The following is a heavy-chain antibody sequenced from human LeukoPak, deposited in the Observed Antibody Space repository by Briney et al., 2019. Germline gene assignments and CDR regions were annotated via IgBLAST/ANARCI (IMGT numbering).Heavy chain of an antibody. V-gene: IGHV4-34*01. Sequence: PSETLSLTCAVYGGSFSGYYWSWIRQPPGKGLEWIGEINHSGSTNYNPSLKSRVTISVDTSKNQFSLKLSSVTAADTAVYYCARCKQWLVLRYYGMDVWGQGTTVTVSS. CDR3: ARCKQWLVLRYYGMDV. J-gene: IGHJ6*02. CDR2: INHSGST. D-gene: IGHD6-19*01. CDR1: GGSFSGYY.